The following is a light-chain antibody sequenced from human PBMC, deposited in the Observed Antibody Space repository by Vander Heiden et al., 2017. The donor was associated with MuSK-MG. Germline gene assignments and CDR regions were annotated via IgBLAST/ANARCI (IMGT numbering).Light chain of an antibody. CDR1: QSISSY. J-gene: IGKJ4*01. V-gene: IGKV1-39*01. CDR2: AAS. CDR3: QQNDSNPPIT. Sequence: DIQMTQSPSSLSASVGDRVTITCRASQSISSYLNWYQQKPGKAPKLLIYAASSLQSGVPSGFSGSGYGKDFTPTISSRQPEDFAAYYCQQNDSNPPITFGGGTKVEIK.